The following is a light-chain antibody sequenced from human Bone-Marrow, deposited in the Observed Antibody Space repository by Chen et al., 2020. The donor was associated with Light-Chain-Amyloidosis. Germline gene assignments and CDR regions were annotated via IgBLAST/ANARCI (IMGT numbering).Light chain of an antibody. V-gene: IGLV3-21*02. Sequence: SYVLTQPPSESVAPGRTATITCGGNNIGSKSVHWYQQKPGQAPVLVVYDDSDRRSGIPERFSGSNSGNTATLTISRVEAGDEADYYCQVWDRSSDRPVFGGGTKLTVL. CDR1: NIGSKS. CDR2: DDS. CDR3: QVWDRSSDRPV. J-gene: IGLJ3*02.